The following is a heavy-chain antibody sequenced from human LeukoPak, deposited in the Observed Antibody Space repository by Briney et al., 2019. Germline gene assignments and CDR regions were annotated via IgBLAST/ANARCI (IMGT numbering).Heavy chain of an antibody. CDR3: ARGLFSLYYYDSSGYSDFDY. V-gene: IGHV1-8*01. CDR1: GYTFTSYD. D-gene: IGHD3-22*01. J-gene: IGHJ4*02. Sequence: ASVKVSCKASGYTFTSYDINWVRQATGQGLEWMGRMNPNSGNTGYAQKFQGRVTMTRNTSISTAYMELSSLRSEDTAVYYCARGLFSLYYYDSSGYSDFDYWGQGTLVTVSS. CDR2: MNPNSGNT.